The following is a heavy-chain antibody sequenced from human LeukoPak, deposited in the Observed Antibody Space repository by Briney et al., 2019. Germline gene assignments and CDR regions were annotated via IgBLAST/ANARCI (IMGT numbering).Heavy chain of an antibody. J-gene: IGHJ6*02. V-gene: IGHV3-64*01. CDR2: ISSNGGSR. Sequence: GRSLRLSCAASGFTFKNSAMHWVRQAPGKGLEYVSGISSNGGSRYYANAVKGRFTISRDNSKNTVYLQMGSLRIEDMAVYYCARWYNSLDVWGQGTTVIVSS. CDR3: ARWYNSLDV. D-gene: IGHD1-1*01. CDR1: GFTFKNSA.